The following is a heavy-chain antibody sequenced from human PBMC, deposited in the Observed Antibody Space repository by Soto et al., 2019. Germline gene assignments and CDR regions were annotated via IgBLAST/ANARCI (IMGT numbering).Heavy chain of an antibody. V-gene: IGHV1-69*01. CDR2: IIPIFGTA. CDR3: ARDSVVPAAIAVYYYYGMDV. D-gene: IGHD2-2*01. CDR1: GGTFSSYA. J-gene: IGHJ6*02. Sequence: QVPLVQSGAEVKKPGSSVKVSCKASGGTFSSYAISWVRQAPGQGLEWMGGIIPIFGTANYAQKFQGRVTITADESTSTAYMELSSLRSEDTAVYYCARDSVVPAAIAVYYYYGMDVWGQGTTVTVSS.